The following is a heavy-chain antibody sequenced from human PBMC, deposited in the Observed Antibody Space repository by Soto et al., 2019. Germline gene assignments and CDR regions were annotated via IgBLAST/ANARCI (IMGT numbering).Heavy chain of an antibody. Sequence: QVQLVESGGGVVQPGRSLRLSCAASGFTFSSYGVHWVRQAPGKGLEWVAVISYDGSNKYYADSVKGRFTISRDNSKNTLYLQMNSLRAEDTAVYYCASTTVETHYWYFDLWGRGTLVTVSS. V-gene: IGHV3-30*03. J-gene: IGHJ2*01. CDR3: ASTTVETHYWYFDL. CDR2: ISYDGSNK. D-gene: IGHD4-17*01. CDR1: GFTFSSYG.